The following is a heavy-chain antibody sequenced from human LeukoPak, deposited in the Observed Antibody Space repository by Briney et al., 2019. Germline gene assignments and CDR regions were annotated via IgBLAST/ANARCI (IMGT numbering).Heavy chain of an antibody. CDR3: ARDKGNYDILTGYYPSGWFDP. CDR1: GGSISSYY. V-gene: IGHV4-59*01. Sequence: SETLSLTCTVSGGSISSYYWSWIRQPPGKGLEWIGYIYYSGSTNYNPSLKSRVTISVDTSKNQFSLKLSSVTAADTAVYYCARDKGNYDILTGYYPSGWFDPWGQGTLVTVSS. CDR2: IYYSGST. J-gene: IGHJ5*02. D-gene: IGHD3-9*01.